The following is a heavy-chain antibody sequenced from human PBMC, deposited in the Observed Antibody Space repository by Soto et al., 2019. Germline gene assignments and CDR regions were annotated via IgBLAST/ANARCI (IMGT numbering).Heavy chain of an antibody. D-gene: IGHD6-19*01. J-gene: IGHJ6*02. CDR3: ARVRGSSGWYGGYYYYGMDV. V-gene: IGHV4-34*01. Sequence: SETLSLTCAVYGGSFSGYYWSWIRQPPGKGLEWIGEINHSGSTNYNPSLKSRVTISVDTSKNQFSLKLSSVTAAETAVYYCARVRGSSGWYGGYYYYGMDVWGQGTTVTVSS. CDR1: GGSFSGYY. CDR2: INHSGST.